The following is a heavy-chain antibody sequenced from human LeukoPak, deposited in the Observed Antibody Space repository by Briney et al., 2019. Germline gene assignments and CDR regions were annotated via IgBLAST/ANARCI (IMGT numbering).Heavy chain of an antibody. V-gene: IGHV4-39*07. CDR2: IYYSGST. CDR3: ARSGTVPAAHFDY. D-gene: IGHD2-2*01. CDR1: GGSISSSSYY. Sequence: SETLSLTCTVSGGSISSSSYYWGWIRQPPGKGLEWIGSIYYSGSTYYNPSLKSRVTIPVDTSKNQFSLKLSSVTAADTAVYYCARSGTVPAAHFDYWGQGTLVTVSS. J-gene: IGHJ4*02.